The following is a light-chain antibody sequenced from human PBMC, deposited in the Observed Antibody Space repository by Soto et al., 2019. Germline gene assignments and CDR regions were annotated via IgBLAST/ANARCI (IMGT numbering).Light chain of an antibody. Sequence: EIVLTQSPATLSLSPRDRATLSCRASQSISSYLAWYQQKPGQAPRLLIYDASKRASGIPARFSGSGSGTDFTLTISSLEPGDFAVYYCQHFGNSQYTFGQGTKLEIK. J-gene: IGKJ2*01. CDR1: QSISSY. CDR3: QHFGNSQYT. V-gene: IGKV3-11*01. CDR2: DAS.